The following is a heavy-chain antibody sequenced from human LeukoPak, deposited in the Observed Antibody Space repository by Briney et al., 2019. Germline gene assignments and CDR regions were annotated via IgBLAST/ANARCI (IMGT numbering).Heavy chain of an antibody. CDR1: GFTFSSYA. CDR3: ATTSGYYLGYFDY. CDR2: ISGSGGST. J-gene: IGHJ4*02. Sequence: GGSLRLSCAASGFTFSSYAMSWVRQAPGKGLEWVSAISGSGGSTYYADSVKGRFTISRDNSKNTLYLQMNGLRAEDTAVYYCATTSGYYLGYFDYWGQGTLVTVSS. V-gene: IGHV3-23*01. D-gene: IGHD3-22*01.